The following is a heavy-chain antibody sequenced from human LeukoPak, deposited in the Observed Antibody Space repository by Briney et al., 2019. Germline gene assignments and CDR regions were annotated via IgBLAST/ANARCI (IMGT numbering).Heavy chain of an antibody. V-gene: IGHV4-38-2*01. CDR1: GYSISSGYY. Sequence: SETLSLTCAVSGYSISSGYYWGWIRQPPGKGLEWIGSIYPSGSTYYNPSLKSRVTISVGTSKNQFSLKLTSVTAADTAVYYCARLNSGSYLDDYWGQGTLVTVST. D-gene: IGHD1-26*01. CDR3: ARLNSGSYLDDY. J-gene: IGHJ4*02. CDR2: IYPSGST.